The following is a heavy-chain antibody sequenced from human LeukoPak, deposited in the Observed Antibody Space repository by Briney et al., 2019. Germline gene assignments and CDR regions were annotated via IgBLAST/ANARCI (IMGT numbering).Heavy chain of an antibody. V-gene: IGHV4-34*01. Sequence: SETLSLTCAVYGGSFSGYYWSWIRQPPGKGLEWIGEINHSGSTNYNPSLKSRVTISVDTSKNQFSLKLSSVTAADTAVYYSARDTPYSSSWYYYYYYMDVWGQGTLVTVSS. J-gene: IGHJ6*03. CDR3: ARDTPYSSSWYYYYYYMDV. CDR2: INHSGST. D-gene: IGHD6-13*01. CDR1: GGSFSGYY.